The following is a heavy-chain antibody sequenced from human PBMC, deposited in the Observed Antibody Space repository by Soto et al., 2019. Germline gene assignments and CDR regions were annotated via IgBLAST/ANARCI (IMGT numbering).Heavy chain of an antibody. CDR2: IYYSGST. J-gene: IGHJ6*02. CDR1: GGSISSGGYY. V-gene: IGHV4-31*03. CDR3: ARGGLFGYYDFWRGPDSRGGMDV. D-gene: IGHD3-3*01. Sequence: SETLSLTCTVSGGSISSGGYYWSWIRQHPGKGLEWIGYIYYSGSTYYNPSLKSRVTISVDTSKNQFSLKLSSVTAADTAVYYCARGGLFGYYDFWRGPDSRGGMDVWGQGTTVTVSS.